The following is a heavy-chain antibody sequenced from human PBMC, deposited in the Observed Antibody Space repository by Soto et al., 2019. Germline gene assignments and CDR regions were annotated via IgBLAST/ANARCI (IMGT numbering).Heavy chain of an antibody. J-gene: IGHJ4*02. V-gene: IGHV3-33*01. CDR1: GFTFSSYG. Sequence: PGGSLRLSCAASGFTFSSYGMHWVRQAPGKGLEWVEVIWYDGSNKYYADSVKGRFTISRDNSKNTMYLKMNSQRAEDTAVYYCARDVRNSGYDFRLDYWGQGTLVTVSS. D-gene: IGHD5-12*01. CDR3: ARDVRNSGYDFRLDY. CDR2: IWYDGSNK.